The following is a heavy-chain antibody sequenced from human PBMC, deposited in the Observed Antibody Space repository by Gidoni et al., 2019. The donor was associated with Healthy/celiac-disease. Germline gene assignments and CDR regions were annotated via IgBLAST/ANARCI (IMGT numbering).Heavy chain of an antibody. CDR2: INHSGST. J-gene: IGHJ4*02. D-gene: IGHD2-2*01. CDR1: GGSFGGYY. CDR3: ARGLLVPAASFDY. V-gene: IGHV4-34*01. Sequence: QVQLQQWGAGLLKPSETLSLTCAVYGGSFGGYYWSWIRQPPGKGLEWIGEINHSGSTNYNPSLKSRVTISVDTSKNQFSLKLSSVTAADTAVYYCARGLLVPAASFDYWGQGTLVTVSS.